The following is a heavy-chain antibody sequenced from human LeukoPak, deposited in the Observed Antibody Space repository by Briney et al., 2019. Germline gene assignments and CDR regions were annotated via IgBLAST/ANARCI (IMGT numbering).Heavy chain of an antibody. CDR1: GYTFTGYY. CDR2: INPNSGGT. Sequence: ASVKVSCKASGYTFTGYYMHWVRQAPGQGLEWMGWINPNSGGTNYAQKFQGRVTMTRDTAISTAYMELSRLRPDDTAVYYCARVRVASRFDPWGQGTLVTVSS. V-gene: IGHV1-2*02. D-gene: IGHD2-15*01. CDR3: ARVRVASRFDP. J-gene: IGHJ5*02.